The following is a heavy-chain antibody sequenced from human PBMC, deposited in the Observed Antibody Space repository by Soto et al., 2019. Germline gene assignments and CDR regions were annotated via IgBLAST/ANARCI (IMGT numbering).Heavy chain of an antibody. CDR1: GGSISSYY. CDR2: IYYSGST. D-gene: IGHD3-3*01. Sequence: SETLSLTCTVSGGSISSYYWCWIRQPPGKGLEWIGYIYYSGSTNYNPSLKSRVTISVDTSKNQFSLKLSSVTAADTAVYYCARSTRPDYDFWSGYFAYNWFDPWGQGTLVTVSS. V-gene: IGHV4-59*01. J-gene: IGHJ5*02. CDR3: ARSTRPDYDFWSGYFAYNWFDP.